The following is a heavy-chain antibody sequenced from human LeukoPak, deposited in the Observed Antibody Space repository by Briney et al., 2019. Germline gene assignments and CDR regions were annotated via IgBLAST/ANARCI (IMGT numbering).Heavy chain of an antibody. CDR3: VRAYHPGGWFDP. Sequence: GGSLRLSCAASGFTFDDYGMSWVRQAPGKGLEWVTGINWNGGSTGYADSVKGRFTISRDNAKNSLYLQMNSLTAEDTAMHYCVRAYHPGGWFDPWGQGTLVTVSS. CDR2: INWNGGST. CDR1: GFTFDDYG. D-gene: IGHD2-21*01. J-gene: IGHJ5*02. V-gene: IGHV3-20*04.